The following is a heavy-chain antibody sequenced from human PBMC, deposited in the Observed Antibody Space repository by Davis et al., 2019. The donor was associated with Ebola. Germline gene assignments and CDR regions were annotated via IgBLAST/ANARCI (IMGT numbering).Heavy chain of an antibody. Sequence: ASVKVSCKASGYTFTSYYMHWVRQAPGQGLEWMGWISAYNGNTNYAQSLQGRVTMTTDTSTSTAYMELRSLRSDDTAVYYCARETFSIFGVVPDYWGQGTLVTVSS. CDR2: ISAYNGNT. CDR1: GYTFTSYY. V-gene: IGHV1-18*04. CDR3: ARETFSIFGVVPDY. D-gene: IGHD3-3*01. J-gene: IGHJ4*02.